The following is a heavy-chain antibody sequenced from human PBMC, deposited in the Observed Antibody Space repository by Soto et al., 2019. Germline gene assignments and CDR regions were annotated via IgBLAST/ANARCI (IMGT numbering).Heavy chain of an antibody. CDR1: GYTFTSYG. CDR3: ARVGAYYYDSSGSQGAFDI. Sequence: GASVKVSCKASGYTFTSYGISWVRQAPGQGLEWMGWISAYNGNTNYAQKLQGRVTMTTDTSTSTAYMELRSLRSDDTAVYYCARVGAYYYDSSGSQGAFDIWGQGTMVTVSS. D-gene: IGHD3-22*01. CDR2: ISAYNGNT. V-gene: IGHV1-18*01. J-gene: IGHJ3*02.